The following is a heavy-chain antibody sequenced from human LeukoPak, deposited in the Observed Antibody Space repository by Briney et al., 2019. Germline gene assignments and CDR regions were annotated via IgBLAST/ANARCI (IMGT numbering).Heavy chain of an antibody. Sequence: SQTLSLTCTVSGGSISSGDYYWSWIRQPPGKGLEWIGYIYYSGSTYYNPSLKSRVTISVDTSKNQFSLKLSSVTAADTAVYYCARHVWASRDAFDIWGQGTMVTVSS. J-gene: IGHJ3*02. CDR3: ARHVWASRDAFDI. D-gene: IGHD7-27*01. CDR2: IYYSGST. CDR1: GGSISSGDYY. V-gene: IGHV4-30-4*08.